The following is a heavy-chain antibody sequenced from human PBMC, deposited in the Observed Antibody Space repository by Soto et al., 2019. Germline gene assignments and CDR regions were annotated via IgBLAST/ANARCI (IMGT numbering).Heavy chain of an antibody. CDR3: ARDPRGGYYDSSGYYVDY. Sequence: ASVKVSCKASGYTFTSYAISWVRQAPGQGLELMGWISAHNGNTNYAQNLQGRVTMTTDSSTSTAYMELRSLRSDDTAVYYCARDPRGGYYDSSGYYVDYWGQGTLVTVYS. CDR2: ISAHNGNT. J-gene: IGHJ4*02. V-gene: IGHV1-18*01. D-gene: IGHD3-22*01. CDR1: GYTFTSYA.